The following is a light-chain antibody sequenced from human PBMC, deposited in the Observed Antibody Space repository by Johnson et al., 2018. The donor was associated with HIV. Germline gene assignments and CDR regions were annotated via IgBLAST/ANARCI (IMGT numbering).Light chain of an antibody. CDR3: GTRDRSLNAGGV. J-gene: IGLJ1*01. CDR2: DNN. V-gene: IGLV1-51*01. Sequence: QSVLTQSPSVSAAPGQKVTISCSGSSSNIGNNYVSWYQQLPGKAPKLLIYDNNKRPSGIPDRFSGSKSGTSATLAITGLQTGDEADYYCGTRDRSLNAGGVFGTGTKVTVL. CDR1: SSNIGNNY.